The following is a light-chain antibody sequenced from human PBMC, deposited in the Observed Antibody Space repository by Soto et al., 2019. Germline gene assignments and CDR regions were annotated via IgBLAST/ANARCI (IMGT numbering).Light chain of an antibody. J-gene: IGKJ2*01. V-gene: IGKV1-5*01. CDR1: QIISSW. CDR2: DAY. CDR3: QQYNSYSRRT. Sequence: DIQMTQSPSTLSASVGDRVTITCRASQIISSWLAWYQQKPGKAPKLLIYDAYSLESGVPSRFSGSGSGTEFTLTISSLQPDDFATYSCQQYNSYSRRTFGQGTKLEIQ.